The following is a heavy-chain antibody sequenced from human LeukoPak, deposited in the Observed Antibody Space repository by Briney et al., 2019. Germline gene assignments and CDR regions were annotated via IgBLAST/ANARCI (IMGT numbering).Heavy chain of an antibody. D-gene: IGHD6-13*01. J-gene: IGHJ4*02. CDR3: AKDPRIAAAGMLDY. CDR1: RFTFSSYG. Sequence: GGSLRLSCAASRFTFSSYGMHWIRQAPGKGLEWVSAISGSGGSTYYADSVKGRFTISRDNSKNTLYLQMNSLRAEDTAVYYCAKDPRIAAAGMLDYWGQGTLVTVSS. CDR2: ISGSGGST. V-gene: IGHV3-23*01.